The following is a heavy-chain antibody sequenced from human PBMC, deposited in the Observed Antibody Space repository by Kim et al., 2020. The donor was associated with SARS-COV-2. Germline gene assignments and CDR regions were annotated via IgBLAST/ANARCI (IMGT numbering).Heavy chain of an antibody. CDR2: MNPNSGNT. D-gene: IGHD3-22*01. V-gene: IGHV1-8*01. CDR3: AIQYYYDSSGLSAYFDY. Sequence: ASVKVSCKASGYTFTSYDINWVRQATGQGLEWMGWMNPNSGNTGYAQKFQGRVTMTRNTSISTAYMELSSLRSEDTAVYYCAIQYYYDSSGLSAYFDYWGQGTLVTVSS. CDR1: GYTFTSYD. J-gene: IGHJ4*02.